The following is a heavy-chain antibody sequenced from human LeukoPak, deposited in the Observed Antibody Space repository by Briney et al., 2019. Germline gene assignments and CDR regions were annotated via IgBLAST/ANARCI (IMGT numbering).Heavy chain of an antibody. CDR2: MKQDGSEK. CDR1: GINFRGYW. D-gene: IGHD5-12*01. J-gene: IGHJ4*02. V-gene: IGHV3-7*01. CDR3: ARDLGHTGYDLYDY. Sequence: PGGSLRLSCAVSGINFRGYWMAWVRQAPGKGLKWVANMKQDGSEKYYVDSVRGRFTISRDNAKNSLYLEMNSLRVEDTAVYYCARDLGHTGYDLYDYWGQGTLVTVSS.